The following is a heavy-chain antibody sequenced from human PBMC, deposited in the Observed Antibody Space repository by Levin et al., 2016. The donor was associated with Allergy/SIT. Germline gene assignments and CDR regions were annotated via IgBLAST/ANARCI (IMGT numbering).Heavy chain of an antibody. D-gene: IGHD6-13*01. J-gene: IGHJ5*02. CDR2: IFYSGNT. CDR3: ARQAQLDNCFDP. V-gene: IGHV4-39*01. Sequence: WIRQPPGKGLEWIGSIFYSGNTYYNPSLKSRLTISVDTSKNQFSLKLSSVTAADTAVYYCARQAQLDNCFDPWGQGTPVTVSS.